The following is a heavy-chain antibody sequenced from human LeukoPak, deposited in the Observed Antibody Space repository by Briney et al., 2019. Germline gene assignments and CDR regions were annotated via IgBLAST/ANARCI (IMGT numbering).Heavy chain of an antibody. CDR1: GFTFDDYT. Sequence: GALRLSCAASGFTFDDYTMHWVRQAPGKGLEWVSLISWDGGSTYYADSVKGRFTISRDNSKNSLYLQMNSLRTEDTALYYCAKDATRGYSYGYCFDYWGQGTLVTVSP. CDR2: ISWDGGST. CDR3: AKDATRGYSYGYCFDY. V-gene: IGHV3-43*01. J-gene: IGHJ4*02. D-gene: IGHD5-18*01.